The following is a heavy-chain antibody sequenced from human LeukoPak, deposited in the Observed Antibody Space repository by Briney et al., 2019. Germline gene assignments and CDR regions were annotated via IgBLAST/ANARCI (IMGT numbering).Heavy chain of an antibody. CDR3: ARGRGYSGYDYQYYFDY. D-gene: IGHD5-12*01. CDR1: GYTFTSYA. Sequence: GASVKVSCKASGYTFTSYAMHWVRQAPGQRLEWMGWINAGNGNTKYSQKFQGRVTITRDTSASTAYMELSSLRSEDTAVYYCARGRGYSGYDYQYYFDYWGQGTLVTVSS. V-gene: IGHV1-3*01. J-gene: IGHJ4*02. CDR2: INAGNGNT.